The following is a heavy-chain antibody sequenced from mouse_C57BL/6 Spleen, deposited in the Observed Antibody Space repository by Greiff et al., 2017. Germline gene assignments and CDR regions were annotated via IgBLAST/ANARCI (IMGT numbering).Heavy chain of an antibody. CDR2: IYPGDGDT. CDR3: ARGGYYGSPRFAY. CDR1: GYAFSSSW. D-gene: IGHD1-1*01. Sequence: QVQLKQSGPELVKPGASVKISCKASGYAFSSSWMNWVKQRPGKGLEWIGRIYPGDGDTNYNGKFKGKATLTADKSSSTAYMQLSSLTSEDSAVYFCARGGYYGSPRFAYWGQGTLVTVSA. J-gene: IGHJ3*01. V-gene: IGHV1-82*01.